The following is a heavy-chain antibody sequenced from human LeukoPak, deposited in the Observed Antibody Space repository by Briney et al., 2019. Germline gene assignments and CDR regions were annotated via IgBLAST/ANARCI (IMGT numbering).Heavy chain of an antibody. Sequence: GGSLRLSCAASGFTFSSYGMHWVRQAPGKGLEWVAVISYDGSNKYYADSVKGRFTISRDNSKNTLYLQMNSLRAEDTAVYYCVGLWFGELFYFDYWGQGTLVTVPS. CDR1: GFTFSSYG. CDR3: VGLWFGELFYFDY. CDR2: ISYDGSNK. D-gene: IGHD3-10*01. V-gene: IGHV3-30*03. J-gene: IGHJ4*02.